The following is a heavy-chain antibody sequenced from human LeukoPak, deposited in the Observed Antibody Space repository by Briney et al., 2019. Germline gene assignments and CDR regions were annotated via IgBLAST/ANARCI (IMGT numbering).Heavy chain of an antibody. Sequence: GGSLRLSCAASGFTFSNYAMRWVRQAPGKGLEWVSYISSSGSTVYYADSVKGRFTISRDNAKNSLYLQMNSLRADDTAVYYCAKDQTPYSWGQGTLITVSS. CDR1: GFTFSNYA. CDR2: ISSSGSTV. V-gene: IGHV3-48*04. D-gene: IGHD4-23*01. J-gene: IGHJ4*02. CDR3: AKDQTPYS.